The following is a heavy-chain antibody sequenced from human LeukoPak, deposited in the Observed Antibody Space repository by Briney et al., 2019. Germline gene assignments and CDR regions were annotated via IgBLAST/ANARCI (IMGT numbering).Heavy chain of an antibody. Sequence: PGGSLRLSCVASGFTFSSNWMHWVRQAPGKGLVWVSTIKPDGSSTTYADSVKGRFTISRDNAKNTLNLQMNSLRAEDTAVYYCESTIGAAATYWGQGILVTVSS. CDR3: ESTIGAAATY. J-gene: IGHJ4*02. CDR1: GFTFSSNW. CDR2: IKPDGSST. D-gene: IGHD6-13*01. V-gene: IGHV3-74*01.